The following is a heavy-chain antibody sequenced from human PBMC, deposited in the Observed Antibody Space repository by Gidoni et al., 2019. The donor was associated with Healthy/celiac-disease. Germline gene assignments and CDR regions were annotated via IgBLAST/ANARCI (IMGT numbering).Heavy chain of an antibody. V-gene: IGHV4-59*01. CDR3: AREREWFGEYGAFDI. D-gene: IGHD3-10*01. CDR2: VYYIGST. J-gene: IGHJ3*02. Sequence: QVQLQESGPGLVKASATLSLTCTVSGGAIRSYYWSCIRQPPGKGLEWIGYVYYIGSTNYIPSLKSRVTISVDTAKNQFSLKLSSVTAADTAVYYCAREREWFGEYGAFDIWGQGTMVTVSS. CDR1: GGAIRSYY.